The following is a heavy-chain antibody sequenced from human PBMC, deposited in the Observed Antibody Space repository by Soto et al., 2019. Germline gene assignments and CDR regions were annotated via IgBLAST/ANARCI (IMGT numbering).Heavy chain of an antibody. Sequence: QTLSLTCDIPGDSVSSNSAGWNWIRQTPSRGLEWLGRTYYKSKWYYTYAASVKSRITVSPDTSKNQFSLQLTSVTPEDTAVYYCARGSWDDVSGHYYMDVWDKGTTVTVSS. J-gene: IGHJ6*03. CDR1: GDSVSSNSAG. CDR3: ARGSWDDVSGHYYMDV. V-gene: IGHV6-1*01. CDR2: TYYKSKWYY. D-gene: IGHD1-1*01.